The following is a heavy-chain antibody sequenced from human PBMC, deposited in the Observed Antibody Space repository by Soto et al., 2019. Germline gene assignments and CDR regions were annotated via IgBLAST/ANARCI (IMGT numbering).Heavy chain of an antibody. CDR1: GFTFSNAW. CDR3: TTDSLVLRFLEWAFDP. Sequence: EVQLVESGGGLVKPGGSLRLSCAASGFTFSNAWMSWVRPAPGKGLEWVGRIKSKTDGGTTDYAAPVKGRFTISREDSKNTLYLQMNSLKTEDTAVYYCTTDSLVLRFLEWAFDPWGQGTLFTVSS. J-gene: IGHJ5*02. D-gene: IGHD3-3*01. CDR2: IKSKTDGGTT. V-gene: IGHV3-15*01.